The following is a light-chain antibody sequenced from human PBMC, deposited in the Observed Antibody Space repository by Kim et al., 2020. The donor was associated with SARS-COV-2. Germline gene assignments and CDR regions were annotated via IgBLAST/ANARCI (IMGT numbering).Light chain of an antibody. J-gene: IGKJ1*01. CDR1: QSVNGRF. CDR3: LQYDSSVWT. CDR2: GAS. Sequence: ELVLTQSPGTLSLSPGEGAPLSCRASQSVNGRFLAWYQQKPGQAPRLLIYGASTRATGIPDRFSGSGSGTDFTLTISRLEPEYFAMYYCLQYDSSVWTFSHGTKVYIK. V-gene: IGKV3-20*01.